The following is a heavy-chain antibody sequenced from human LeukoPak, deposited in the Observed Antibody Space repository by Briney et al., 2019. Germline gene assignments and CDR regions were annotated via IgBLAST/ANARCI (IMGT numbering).Heavy chain of an antibody. CDR2: INYSEKT. CDR1: GGSVSSGSYY. D-gene: IGHD3-16*02. CDR3: ARVGYVWGSYREY. J-gene: IGHJ4*02. Sequence: SQTLSLTCSVSGGSVSSGSYYWTWIRQHPGKGLEWIGYINYSEKTYYNPSLKSRLSISVDTSRNQFSLKLSSVTAADTAVYYCARVGYVWGSYREYWGQGTLVTVSS. V-gene: IGHV4-31*03.